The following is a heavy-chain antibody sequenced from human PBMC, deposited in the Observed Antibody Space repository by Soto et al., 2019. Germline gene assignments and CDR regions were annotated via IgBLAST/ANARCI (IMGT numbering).Heavy chain of an antibody. CDR3: AKAQRVAVAGLFDY. J-gene: IGHJ4*02. V-gene: IGHV3-9*01. CDR1: GFTFDDCA. CDR2: ISWNSGSI. Sequence: EVQLVESGGGLVQPGRSLRLSCAASGFTFDDCAMHWVRQAPGKGLEWVSGISWNSGSIGYADSVKGRFTISRDNAKNSLYLQMNSLRAEDTALYYCAKAQRVAVAGLFDYWGQGTLVTVSS. D-gene: IGHD6-19*01.